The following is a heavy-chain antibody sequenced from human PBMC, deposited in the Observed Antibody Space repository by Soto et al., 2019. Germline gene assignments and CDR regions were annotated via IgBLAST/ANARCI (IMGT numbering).Heavy chain of an antibody. D-gene: IGHD2-8*01. J-gene: IGHJ4*01. CDR3: ARRSHTNWPAY. V-gene: IGHV4-39*01. CDR1: GGSFSSSSHY. CDR2: IYYDGRT. Sequence: SETLSLTCTVSGGSFSSSSHYWVWIRQPPGKGLEWVGSIYYDGRTYYNASLKSRVTISVDTSKNQFSLKVNSVTVADTAVYYCARRSHTNWPAYWGHGTQVTVS.